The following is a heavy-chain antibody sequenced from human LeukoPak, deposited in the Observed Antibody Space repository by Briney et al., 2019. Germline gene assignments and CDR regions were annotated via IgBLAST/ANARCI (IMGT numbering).Heavy chain of an antibody. J-gene: IGHJ4*02. CDR3: ASPSLYSYGHFDY. CDR1: GFTFSSYS. Sequence: GGSLRLSCAASGFTFSSYSMNWVRQAPGKGLEWVSYISSSSSTIYYADSVKGRFTISRDNAKNSLYLQMNSLRDEDTAVYYCASPSLYSYGHFDYWGQGTLVTVSS. CDR2: ISSSSSTI. V-gene: IGHV3-48*02. D-gene: IGHD5-18*01.